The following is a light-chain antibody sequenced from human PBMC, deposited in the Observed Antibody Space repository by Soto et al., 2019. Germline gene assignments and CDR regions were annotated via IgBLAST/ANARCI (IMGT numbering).Light chain of an antibody. CDR2: AAS. CDR1: RDVGSD. J-gene: IGKJ1*01. CDR3: LQDHGDSWT. Sequence: QMTQSPSSLSASVGEKIIIPCRASRDVGSDVSWYQQKPGQAPKLLIYAASNLYTGVPSRFSGSRSGTEFTLTISSLQPEDFASYYCLQDHGDSWTFGQGTKVDI. V-gene: IGKV1-6*01.